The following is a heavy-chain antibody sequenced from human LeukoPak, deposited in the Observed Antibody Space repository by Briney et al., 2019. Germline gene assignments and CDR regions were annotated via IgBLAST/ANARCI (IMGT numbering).Heavy chain of an antibody. CDR2: INSDWSST. Sequence: GGSLRLSCAASGFPFSSYWMHWVRPAPGKGLVWVSRINSDWSSTIYADSVKGRFNIPRHNAEHTLSVHMHSLIAEDTAVYYCARGGSTSAGRFWTRYYWGQGTLVTVSS. J-gene: IGHJ4*02. CDR3: ARGGSTSAGRFWTRYY. V-gene: IGHV3-74*01. CDR1: GFPFSSYW. D-gene: IGHD2-2*01.